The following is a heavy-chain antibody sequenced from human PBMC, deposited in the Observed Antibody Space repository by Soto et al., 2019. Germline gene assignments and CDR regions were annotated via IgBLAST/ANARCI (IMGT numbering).Heavy chain of an antibody. CDR2: INPNSGGT. Sequence: QVQLVQSGAEVKKPGASVKVSCKASGYTFTGYYMHWVRQAPGQGLEWMGWINPNSGGTNYAQKFQGWVTMTRDTSISTAYMELSRLRSDDTAVYYCERSWGYDYGDEGYFQHWGQGTLVTVSS. V-gene: IGHV1-2*04. D-gene: IGHD4-17*01. CDR3: ERSWGYDYGDEGYFQH. J-gene: IGHJ1*01. CDR1: GYTFTGYY.